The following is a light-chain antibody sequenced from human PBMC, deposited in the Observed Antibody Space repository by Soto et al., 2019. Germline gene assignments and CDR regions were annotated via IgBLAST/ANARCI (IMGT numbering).Light chain of an antibody. CDR1: SSDVGAYKY. CDR3: SSYTVTSTLL. V-gene: IGLV2-14*01. J-gene: IGLJ2*01. CDR2: EVS. Sequence: QSALTQPASVSGSPGQSITIPCTGSSSDVGAYKYVSWYQQHPGQAPKLIIYEVSHRPSGVSNRFSGSKSGNTASLSISGLXTDXEADYYCSSYTVTSTLLFGGGTKLTVL.